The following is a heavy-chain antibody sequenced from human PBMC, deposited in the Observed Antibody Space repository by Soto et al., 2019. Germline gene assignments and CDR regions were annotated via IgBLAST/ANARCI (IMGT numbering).Heavy chain of an antibody. V-gene: IGHV4-30-2*01. CDR3: ARWFDP. CDR2: ISHSGST. J-gene: IGHJ5*02. Sequence: QLQLQESGSGLVKPSQTLSLTCAVSGGSISSGGYSWSWIRQPPGKGLEWIGYISHSGSTYYNPALKSRVTISLVRSKTQFSLKLSSVTAADTAVYYGARWFDPWGQGTLVTVSS. CDR1: GGSISSGGYS.